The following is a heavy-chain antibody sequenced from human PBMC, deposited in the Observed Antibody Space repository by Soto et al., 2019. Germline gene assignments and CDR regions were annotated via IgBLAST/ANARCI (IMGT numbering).Heavy chain of an antibody. D-gene: IGHD2-2*01. CDR1: GFTFSSYA. Sequence: GGALRLSCAASGFTFSSYAMHWVRQAPGKGLEWVAVISYDGSNKYYADSVKGRFTISRDNSKNTLYLQMNSLRAEDTAVYYCARDSGVVVPAASPEFDFWGQGTLVTVSS. CDR2: ISYDGSNK. V-gene: IGHV3-30-3*01. J-gene: IGHJ4*02. CDR3: ARDSGVVVPAASPEFDF.